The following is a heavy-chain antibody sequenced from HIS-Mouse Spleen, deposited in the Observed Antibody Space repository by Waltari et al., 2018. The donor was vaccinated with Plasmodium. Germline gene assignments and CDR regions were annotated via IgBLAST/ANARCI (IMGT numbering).Heavy chain of an antibody. J-gene: IGHJ6*02. CDR3: ARDLFRIEVAGTEYYYGMDV. V-gene: IGHV1-46*01. D-gene: IGHD6-19*01. CDR2: INPSGGST. CDR1: GYTFTSYY. Sequence: QVQLVQSGAEVKKPGASVKVSCKASGYTFTSYYMHWVRQAPGQGLEWMGIINPSGGSTSYAQKFQGRVTMTRDTSTSTVYMELSSLRSEDTAVYYCARDLFRIEVAGTEYYYGMDVWGQGTTVTVSS.